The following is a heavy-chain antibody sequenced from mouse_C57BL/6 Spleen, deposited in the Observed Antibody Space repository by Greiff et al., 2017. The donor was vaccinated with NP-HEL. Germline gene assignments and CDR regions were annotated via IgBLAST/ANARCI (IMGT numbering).Heavy chain of an antibody. CDR1: GYTFTDYY. CDR3: ARENYYGSRGWFAY. D-gene: IGHD1-1*01. CDR2: INPYNGGT. Sequence: VQLQQSGPVLVKPGASVKMSCKASGYTFTDYYMNWVKQSHGKSLEWIGVINPYNGGTSYNQKFKGKATLTVDKSSSTAYMELNSLTSEDSAVYYCARENYYGSRGWFAYWGQGTLVTVSA. J-gene: IGHJ3*01. V-gene: IGHV1-19*01.